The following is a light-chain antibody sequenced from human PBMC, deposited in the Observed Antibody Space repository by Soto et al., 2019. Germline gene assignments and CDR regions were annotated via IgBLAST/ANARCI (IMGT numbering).Light chain of an antibody. Sequence: QSALTQPRSVSGSRGPSVTISCTGSYSDVGTFYFVSWYQQYPGKGPQCIIYDVTERPSGVPDRFSGSKSGNTASLTISGVQAEDEADYYCCSYAGSYTYIFGSGTKVTVL. CDR2: DVT. J-gene: IGLJ1*01. CDR1: YSDVGTFYF. CDR3: CSYAGSYTYI. V-gene: IGLV2-11*01.